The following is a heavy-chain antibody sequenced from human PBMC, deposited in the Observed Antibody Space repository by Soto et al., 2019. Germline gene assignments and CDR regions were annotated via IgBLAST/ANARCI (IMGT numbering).Heavy chain of an antibody. CDR1: GYSFTIYG. Sequence: AAVKVSCKASGYSFTIYGITWVRQAPGQGLEWMGWISTYDGNTNYAQNFQGRVSMARDTSTSTAYMELRSLRSDDTAVYYCARDRGRSCIGRICLFAYCGQGNMVAVYS. V-gene: IGHV1-18*01. J-gene: IGHJ4*02. CDR2: ISTYDGNT. CDR3: ARDRGRSCIGRICLFAY. D-gene: IGHD2-15*01.